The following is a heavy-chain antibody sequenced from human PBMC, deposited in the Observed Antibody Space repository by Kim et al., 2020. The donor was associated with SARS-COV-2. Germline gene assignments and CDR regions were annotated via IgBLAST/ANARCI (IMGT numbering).Heavy chain of an antibody. D-gene: IGHD6-6*01. CDR3: GVWGSIATPYGMDV. V-gene: IGHV3-73*01. Sequence: ASVKGRFTISRDDSKNTAYLQMNSLKTEDTAVYYCGVWGSIATPYGMDVWGQGTTVTVSS. J-gene: IGHJ6*02.